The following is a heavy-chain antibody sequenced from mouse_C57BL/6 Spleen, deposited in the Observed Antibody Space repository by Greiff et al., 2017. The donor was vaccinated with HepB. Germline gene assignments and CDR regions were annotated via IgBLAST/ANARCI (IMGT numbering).Heavy chain of an antibody. Sequence: VQLQQSGPGLVQPSQSLSITCTVSGFSLTSYGVHWVRQSPGKGLEWLGVIWSGGSTDYNAAFISRLSISKDNSKSQVFFKMNSLQADDTAIYYCARMDSNYYFDYWGQGTTLTVSS. V-gene: IGHV2-2*01. CDR2: IWSGGST. D-gene: IGHD2-5*01. CDR1: GFSLTSYG. J-gene: IGHJ2*01. CDR3: ARMDSNYYFDY.